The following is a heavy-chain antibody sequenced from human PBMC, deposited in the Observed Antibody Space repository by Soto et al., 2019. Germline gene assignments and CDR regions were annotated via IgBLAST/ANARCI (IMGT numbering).Heavy chain of an antibody. CDR2: ISSSSSTI. V-gene: IGHV3-48*01. Sequence: GGSLRLSCAASGFTFSSYSMNGVRQAPGKGLEWVSYISSSSSTIYYADSVKGRFTISRDNAKNSLYLQMNSLRAEDTAVYYCARDYYDSSGYYALFDYWGQGTLVTVSS. CDR1: GFTFSSYS. CDR3: ARDYYDSSGYYALFDY. J-gene: IGHJ4*02. D-gene: IGHD3-22*01.